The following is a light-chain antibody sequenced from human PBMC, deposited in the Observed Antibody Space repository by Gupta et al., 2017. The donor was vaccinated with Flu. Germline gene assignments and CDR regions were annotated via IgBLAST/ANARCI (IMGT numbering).Light chain of an antibody. J-gene: IGKJ5*01. Sequence: DIQMTQSPSSLSASVRDRVTITCQASEDISTYLNWYQQKPGKAPKLLIYDASYLETGVPSRFSGSGSGTDFTFTISSLQPEDIATYYWQQYTSLITFGQGTRLEI. CDR1: EDISTY. V-gene: IGKV1-33*01. CDR3: QQYTSLIT. CDR2: DAS.